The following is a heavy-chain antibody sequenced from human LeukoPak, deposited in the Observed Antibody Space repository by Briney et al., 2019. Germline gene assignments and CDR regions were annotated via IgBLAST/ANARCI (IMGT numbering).Heavy chain of an antibody. CDR2: ISYDGSNK. D-gene: IGHD3-10*01. J-gene: IGHJ4*02. V-gene: IGHV3-30*18. CDR3: AKDRGSEEIDY. CDR1: GFTFSSYG. Sequence: GGPLRLSCAASGFTFSSYGMHWVRQAPGKGLEWVAVISYDGSNKYYADSVKGRFTISRDNSKNTLYLQMNSLRAEDTAVYYCAKDRGSEEIDYWGQGTLVTVSS.